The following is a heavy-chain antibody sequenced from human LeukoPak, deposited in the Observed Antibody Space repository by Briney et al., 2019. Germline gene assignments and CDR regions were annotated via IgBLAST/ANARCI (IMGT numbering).Heavy chain of an antibody. CDR2: IYYSGIT. J-gene: IGHJ6*03. CDR3: ARPGFYYYYMDV. Sequence: KSSETLSLXCTVSGGSISSSSYYWGWIRQPPGKGLEWIGSIYYSGITYYNPSLKSRVTISVDTSKNQFSLKLSSVTAADTAVYYCARPGFYYYYMDVWGKGTTVTVSS. V-gene: IGHV4-39*01. CDR1: GGSISSSSYY.